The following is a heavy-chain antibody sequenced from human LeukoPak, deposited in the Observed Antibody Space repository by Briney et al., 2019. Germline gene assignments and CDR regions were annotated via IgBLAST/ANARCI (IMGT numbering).Heavy chain of an antibody. CDR1: GFTFSDYY. CDR3: ARALAVAGPFDY. D-gene: IGHD6-19*01. Sequence: GGSLRLSCSASGFTFSDYYMSCIRQAPGKGLEWVSYISSSSNYTNYADSVKGRYTISRDNAKNSLYLQMNSLRAEDTAVYYCARALAVAGPFDYWGQGTLVSVSS. CDR2: ISSSSNYT. V-gene: IGHV3-11*06. J-gene: IGHJ4*02.